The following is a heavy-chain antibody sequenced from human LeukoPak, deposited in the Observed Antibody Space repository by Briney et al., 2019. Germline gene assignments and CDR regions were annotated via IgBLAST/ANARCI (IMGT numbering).Heavy chain of an antibody. CDR1: GFTFSNAW. Sequence: GGSLRLSCAASGFTFSNAWMSWVRQAPGKVLEWVGRIKSKTDGGTTDYAAPVKGRFTISRDDSKNTLSLQMNSLIAEDTAVYYCTTDTTAFDYWGQGTLVTVSS. CDR3: TTDTTAFDY. D-gene: IGHD1-1*01. J-gene: IGHJ4*02. V-gene: IGHV3-15*01. CDR2: IKSKTDGGTT.